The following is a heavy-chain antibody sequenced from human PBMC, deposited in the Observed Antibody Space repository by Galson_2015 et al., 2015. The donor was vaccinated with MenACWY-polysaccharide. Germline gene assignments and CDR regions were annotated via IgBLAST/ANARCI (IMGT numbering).Heavy chain of an antibody. J-gene: IGHJ5*02. CDR3: ARVGIAASCTLKSNWFDP. Sequence: SVKVSCKASGYTFTGYYMNWVRQAPGQGLEWMGWINNNSGGKNYAQKVQGRVTMTRDKSISTAYMKLSRLRSDDTAVYYCARVGIAASCTLKSNWFDPWGQGTLVTVSS. D-gene: IGHD6-13*01. V-gene: IGHV1-2*02. CDR1: GYTFTGYY. CDR2: INNNSGGK.